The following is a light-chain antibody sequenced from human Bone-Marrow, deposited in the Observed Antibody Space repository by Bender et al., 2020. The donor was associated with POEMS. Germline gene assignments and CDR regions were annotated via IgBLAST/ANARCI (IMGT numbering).Light chain of an antibody. Sequence: QSALTQPASVSGSPGQSITISCTGTSSDVGAYNSVSWFQQHPGKAPKLMIYGVSNRPSGVSNRFSGSKSGNTASLTISGLECEGEADYHCSTYTTSNTGVFGGGPKQTVL. CDR2: GVS. J-gene: IGLJ3*02. CDR1: SSDVGAYNS. CDR3: STYTTSNTGV. V-gene: IGLV2-14*01.